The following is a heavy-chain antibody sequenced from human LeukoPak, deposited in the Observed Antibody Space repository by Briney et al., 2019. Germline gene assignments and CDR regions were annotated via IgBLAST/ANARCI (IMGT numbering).Heavy chain of an antibody. CDR1: GGSISSSNW. D-gene: IGHD3-3*01. J-gene: IGHJ5*02. Sequence: SETLSLTCAVSGGSISSSNWWSWVRQPPGKGLEWIGEIYHSGSTNYNPSLKSRVTISVDKSKNQFSLKLSSMTAADTAVYYCVRAQKPYPGLRFLEWPVLIYSDNWFDPWGQGTLVTVSS. V-gene: IGHV4-4*02. CDR3: VRAQKPYPGLRFLEWPVLIYSDNWFDP. CDR2: IYHSGST.